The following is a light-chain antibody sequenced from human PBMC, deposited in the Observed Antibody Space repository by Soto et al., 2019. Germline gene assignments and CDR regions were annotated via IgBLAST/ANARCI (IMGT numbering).Light chain of an antibody. CDR1: SGDIGGNNY. V-gene: IGLV2-14*03. Sequence: QSVLTQPASVSGSPGQSITISCTGTSGDIGGNNYVSWYQQHPGKAPKLMIYDVSDRASGASSRFSGPKSGNTASLTISVLHPEDEADYYCSSFTVTSTFFGTGSKVTVL. CDR3: SSFTVTSTF. CDR2: DVS. J-gene: IGLJ1*01.